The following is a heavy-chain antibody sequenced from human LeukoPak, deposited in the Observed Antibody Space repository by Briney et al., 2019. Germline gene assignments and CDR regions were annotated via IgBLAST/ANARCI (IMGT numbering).Heavy chain of an antibody. D-gene: IGHD6-13*01. CDR3: ARPAYSSSWYLDY. V-gene: IGHV3-33*01. CDR2: IWYDGSNK. CDR1: GFTFSSYG. Sequence: GGSLRLSCAASGFTFSSYGMHWVRQAPGKGLEWVAVIWYDGSNKYYADSVKGRFTISRDNSKNTLYLQMNSLRAEDTAVYYCARPAYSSSWYLDYWGQGTLVTVSS. J-gene: IGHJ4*02.